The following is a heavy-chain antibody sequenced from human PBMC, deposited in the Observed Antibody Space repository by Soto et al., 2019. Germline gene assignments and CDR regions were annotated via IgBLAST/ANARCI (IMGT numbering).Heavy chain of an antibody. D-gene: IGHD6-19*01. CDR3: GKGAVAGTPTSYYYYGMDG. Sequence: QVQLLQSGAEVKKPGSSVRVSCEASGGTFRTYAISWVRQAPGQGLEWMGEIIPIFGKVNYAQKFQGRVTISADESTATVYIDLGRPTSEDQAVFYFGKGAVAGTPTSYYYYGMDGWGQGTTVTVS. CDR2: IIPIFGKV. V-gene: IGHV1-69*12. J-gene: IGHJ6*02. CDR1: GGTFRTYA.